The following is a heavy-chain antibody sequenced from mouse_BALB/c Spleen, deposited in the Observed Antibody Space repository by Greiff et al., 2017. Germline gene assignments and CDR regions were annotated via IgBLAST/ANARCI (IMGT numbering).Heavy chain of an antibody. Sequence: VQLQQSGAELAKPGASVKMSCKASGYTFTSYWMHWVKQRPGQGLEWIGYINPSTGYTEYNQKFKDKATLTADKSSSTAYMQLSSLTSEDSAVYYCARENGGFAYWGQGTLVTVSA. J-gene: IGHJ3*01. CDR2: INPSTGYT. CDR3: ARENGGFAY. CDR1: GYTFTSYW. V-gene: IGHV1-7*01.